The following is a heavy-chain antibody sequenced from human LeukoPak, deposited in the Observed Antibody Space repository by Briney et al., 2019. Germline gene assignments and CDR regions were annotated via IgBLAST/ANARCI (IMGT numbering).Heavy chain of an antibody. CDR2: IYHSGST. V-gene: IGHV4-30-2*01. D-gene: IGHD4-23*01. Sequence: SQTLSLTCTVSGGSISSGGYYWSWIRQPPGKGLEWIGYIYHSGSTYYNPSLKSRVTISVDRSKNQFSLKLSSVTAADTAVYYCARLPSTVVNAFDIWGQGTMVTVSS. CDR3: ARLPSTVVNAFDI. CDR1: GGSISSGGYY. J-gene: IGHJ3*02.